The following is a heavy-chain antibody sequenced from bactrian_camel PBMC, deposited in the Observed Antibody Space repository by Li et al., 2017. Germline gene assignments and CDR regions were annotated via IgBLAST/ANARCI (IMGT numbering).Heavy chain of an antibody. Sequence: HVQLVESGGGSVQAGGSLRLSCEVTGYSRHTDTCMGWFRQAPGKEREGVAAIDSDGDTSYADSVMGRFTISKDTAGNTVYLQMNNLKPGDTAMYHCAADRWTCSRLVPVVTVGTDLTGQGTQVTVS. CDR1: GYSRHTDTC. V-gene: IGHV3S53*01. CDR2: IDSDGDT. D-gene: IGHD7*01. J-gene: IGHJ4*01.